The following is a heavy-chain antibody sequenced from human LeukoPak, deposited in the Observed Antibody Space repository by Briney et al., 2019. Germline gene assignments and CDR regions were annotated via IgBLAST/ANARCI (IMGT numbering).Heavy chain of an antibody. J-gene: IGHJ4*02. D-gene: IGHD6-13*01. CDR3: AKDLGEYSSSWYDY. V-gene: IGHV3-23*01. CDR2: ISGSGGST. CDR1: GFTFSSYA. Sequence: GGSLRLSCAASGFTFSSYAMSWVRQAPGKGLEWVSAISGSGGSTYYADSVKGRFTISRDNSKNTLYLQMNSLRAEDTAVYYCAKDLGEYSSSWYDYWGQGTLVTVSS.